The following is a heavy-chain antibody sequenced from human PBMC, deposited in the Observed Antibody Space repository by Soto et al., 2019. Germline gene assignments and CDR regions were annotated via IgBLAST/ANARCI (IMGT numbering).Heavy chain of an antibody. D-gene: IGHD3-22*01. Sequence: PGGSLRLSCAASGFTFSSYGMHWVRQAPGKGLEWVAVISYDGSNKYYADSVKGRFTISRDNSKNTLYLQMNSLRAEDTAVYYCAKEYYDSRAFDYWGQGTLVTV. CDR2: ISYDGSNK. V-gene: IGHV3-30*18. CDR1: GFTFSSYG. CDR3: AKEYYDSRAFDY. J-gene: IGHJ4*02.